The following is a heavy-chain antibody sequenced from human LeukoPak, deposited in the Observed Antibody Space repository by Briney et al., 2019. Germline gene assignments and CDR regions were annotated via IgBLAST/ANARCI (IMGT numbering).Heavy chain of an antibody. Sequence: PGGSLRLSCAASGFTFSSYSMNWVRQAPGKGLEWVSSISSSSSYIYYADSVKGRFTISRDNAKNSLYLQTNSLRAEDTAVYYCARADGTGGPYDYWGQGTLVTVSS. CDR2: ISSSSSYI. CDR1: GFTFSSYS. CDR3: ARADGTGGPYDY. V-gene: IGHV3-21*01. J-gene: IGHJ4*02. D-gene: IGHD3/OR15-3a*01.